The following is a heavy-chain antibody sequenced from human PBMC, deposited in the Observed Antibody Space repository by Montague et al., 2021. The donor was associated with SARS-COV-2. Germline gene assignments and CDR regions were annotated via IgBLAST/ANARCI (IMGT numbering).Heavy chain of an antibody. CDR3: ARGYWSGGRYGGAH. D-gene: IGHD2-15*01. CDR1: GFTFSSYF. Sequence: SMRISCAASGFTFSSYFIHWVRQAPSKGLEWVSGISDSGHTTHYADSAKGRFTISRDNSKNTVYLEMSSLRAEDTAVYFCARGYWSGGRYGGAHWGQGTLVTVSS. CDR2: ISDSGHTT. V-gene: IGHV3-23*01. J-gene: IGHJ4*02.